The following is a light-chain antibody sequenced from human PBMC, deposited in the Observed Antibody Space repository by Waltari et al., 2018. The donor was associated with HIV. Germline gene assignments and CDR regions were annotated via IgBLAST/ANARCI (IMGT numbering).Light chain of an antibody. J-gene: IGKJ4*01. CDR3: QQYGRSLGLT. Sequence: EIVLTQSPGTLSLSPGERATISCRASQSVSSSSLAWYQQKPGQAPRLLISYASSRATGIPDRFSGSGSGTDFTLTISKLEPEDFAVYICQQYGRSLGLTFGGGTKVEIK. CDR2: YAS. CDR1: QSVSSSS. V-gene: IGKV3-20*01.